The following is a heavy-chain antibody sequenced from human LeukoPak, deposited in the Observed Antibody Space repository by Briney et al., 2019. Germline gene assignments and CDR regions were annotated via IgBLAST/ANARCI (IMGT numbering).Heavy chain of an antibody. V-gene: IGHV3-23*01. D-gene: IGHD4-17*01. CDR3: AKDLLTTVTILPYFDY. CDR1: GFTFSSYA. CDR2: ISGSGGNT. J-gene: IGHJ4*02. Sequence: GGSLRLSCAASGFTFSSYAMSWVRQAPGKGLEWVSAISGSGGNTYYADSVKGQFTISRDNSKNTLYLQMNSLRAEDTAVYYCAKDLLTTVTILPYFDYWGQGTLVTVSS.